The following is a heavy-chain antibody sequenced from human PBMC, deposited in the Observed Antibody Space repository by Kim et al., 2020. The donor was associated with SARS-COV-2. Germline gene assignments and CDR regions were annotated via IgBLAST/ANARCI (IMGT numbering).Heavy chain of an antibody. Sequence: ASVKVSCKASGYTFTSYGISWVRQAPGQGLEWMGWISAYNGNTNYAQKLQGRVTMTTDTSTSTAYMELRSLRSDDTAVYYCAREGVLGDYPPYYYYYGMDVWGQGTTVTVSS. CDR1: GYTFTSYG. CDR3: AREGVLGDYPPYYYYYGMDV. V-gene: IGHV1-18*01. J-gene: IGHJ6*02. D-gene: IGHD4-17*01. CDR2: ISAYNGNT.